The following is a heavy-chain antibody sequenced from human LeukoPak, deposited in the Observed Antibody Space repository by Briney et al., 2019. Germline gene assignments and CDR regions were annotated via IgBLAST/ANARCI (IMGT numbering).Heavy chain of an antibody. D-gene: IGHD2-2*01. CDR1: GGSISNYY. CDR2: IYYSGST. V-gene: IGHV4-59*01. J-gene: IGHJ3*02. CDR3: ARDHAPEDAFDI. Sequence: PSETLSLTCTVSGGSISNYYWSWIRQPPGKGLEWIGYIYYSGSTNYNPSLKSRVTISVDTSKNQFSLKLSSVTAADTAVYYCARDHAPEDAFDIWGQGTMVTVSS.